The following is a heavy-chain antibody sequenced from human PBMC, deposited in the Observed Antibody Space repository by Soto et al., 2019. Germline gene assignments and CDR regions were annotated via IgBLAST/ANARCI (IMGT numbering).Heavy chain of an antibody. D-gene: IGHD3-16*01. CDR3: AKLRTGDDAFDI. J-gene: IGHJ3*02. Sequence: PGGSLRLSCAASGFTFSSYGMHWVRQAPGKGLEWVAVISYDGSNKYYADSVKGRFTISRDNSKNTLYLQMNSLRAEDTAVYYCAKLRTGDDAFDIWGQGTMVTVSS. CDR2: ISYDGSNK. CDR1: GFTFSSYG. V-gene: IGHV3-30*18.